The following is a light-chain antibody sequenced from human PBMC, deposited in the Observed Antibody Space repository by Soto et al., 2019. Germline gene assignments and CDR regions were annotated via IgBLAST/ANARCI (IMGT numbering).Light chain of an antibody. CDR1: QYIGSA. Sequence: EVVLTQSPATLSVSPGDRATLSCRASQYIGSAVAWYHQRSGQAPRLLIFDASIRVPTTPARFSGSVSGTEFTLNSSSRESEDFAVYFCQQYGDRPRTFGQGTKVEIK. CDR2: DAS. V-gene: IGKV3-15*01. CDR3: QQYGDRPRT. J-gene: IGKJ1*01.